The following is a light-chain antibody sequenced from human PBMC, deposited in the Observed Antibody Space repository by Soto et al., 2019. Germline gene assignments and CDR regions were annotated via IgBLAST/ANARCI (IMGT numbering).Light chain of an antibody. Sequence: DIVMTQSPDSLAVSLGERATINCKSSQSVLYSSNNKNYLAWYQQKPGQPPKLLIYWASTRESGVPDRSSGSGSGTDFTRTISILQAEDVAVYYCQQYYTTLYTFGQGTKLEIK. CDR2: WAS. CDR1: QSVLYSSNNKNY. J-gene: IGKJ2*01. V-gene: IGKV4-1*01. CDR3: QQYYTTLYT.